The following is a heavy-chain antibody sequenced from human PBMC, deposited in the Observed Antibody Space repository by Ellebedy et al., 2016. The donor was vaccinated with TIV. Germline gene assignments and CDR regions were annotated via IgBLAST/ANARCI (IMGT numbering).Heavy chain of an antibody. J-gene: IGHJ5*02. CDR2: TYYRSKWYN. CDR3: AREDIAAAGKGWFDP. Sequence: SETLSLXXAISGDSVSSNSAAWNWIRQSPSRGLEWLGRTYYRSKWYNDYAVSVKSRITINPDTSKNQFSLQLNSVTPEDTAVYYCAREDIAAAGKGWFDPWGQGTLVTVSS. CDR1: GDSVSSNSAA. D-gene: IGHD6-13*01. V-gene: IGHV6-1*01.